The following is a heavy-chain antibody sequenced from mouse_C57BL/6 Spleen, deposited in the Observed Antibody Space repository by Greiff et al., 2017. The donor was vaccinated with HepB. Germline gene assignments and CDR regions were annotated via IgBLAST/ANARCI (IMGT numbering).Heavy chain of an antibody. V-gene: IGHV1-82*01. CDR3: ASYGSSYYAMDY. CDR2: IYPGDGDT. J-gene: IGHJ4*01. D-gene: IGHD1-1*01. Sequence: QVQLQQSGPELVKPGASVKISCKASGYAFSSSWMNWVKQRPGKGLEWIGRIYPGDGDTNYNGKFKGKATLTADKSSSTAYMQLSSLTSKDSAVYVCASYGSSYYAMDYWGQGTSVTVSS. CDR1: GYAFSSSW.